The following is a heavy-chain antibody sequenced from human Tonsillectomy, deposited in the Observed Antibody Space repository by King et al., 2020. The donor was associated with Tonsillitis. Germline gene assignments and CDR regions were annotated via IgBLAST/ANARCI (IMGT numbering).Heavy chain of an antibody. V-gene: IGHV3-11*01. J-gene: IGHJ6*02. D-gene: IGHD5/OR15-5a*01. CDR1: GFTFSDYY. CDR3: ARQGYSVYAGYYNCGMDV. Sequence: VQLVESGGGLVKPGGSLRLSCAASGFTFSDYYMSWIRQAPGKGLEWVSYISSSGDAMYYVDSVKGRFTIYRDYAKNSLYLQMNSLRAEDTAVYYCARQGYSVYAGYYNCGMDVWGQGTTVTVSS. CDR2: ISSSGDAM.